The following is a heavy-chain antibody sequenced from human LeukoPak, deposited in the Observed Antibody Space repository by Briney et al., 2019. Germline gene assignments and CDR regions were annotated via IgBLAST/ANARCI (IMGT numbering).Heavy chain of an antibody. D-gene: IGHD3-9*01. Sequence: PSETLSLTCTVSGGSISSSSYYWGWIRQPPGKGLEWIGSIYYSGSTYYNPSLKSRVTISVDTSKNQFSLKLSSVTAADTAVYYCARVYDILTGPNLVDYWGQGTLVTVSS. CDR1: GGSISSSSYY. CDR2: IYYSGST. V-gene: IGHV4-39*07. J-gene: IGHJ4*02. CDR3: ARVYDILTGPNLVDY.